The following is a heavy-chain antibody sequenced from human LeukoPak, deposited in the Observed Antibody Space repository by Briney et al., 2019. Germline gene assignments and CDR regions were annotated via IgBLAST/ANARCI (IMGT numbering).Heavy chain of an antibody. Sequence: GGSLRLSCAASGFTFSSYSMNWVRQAPGKGLEWVSSISSSSSYIYYADSVKGRFIISRDNAKNSLYLQMNSLRAEDTAVYYCARNQIITMVRGVIGYGMDVWGQGTTVTVSS. J-gene: IGHJ6*02. D-gene: IGHD3-10*01. V-gene: IGHV3-21*01. CDR3: ARNQIITMVRGVIGYGMDV. CDR1: GFTFSSYS. CDR2: ISSSSSYI.